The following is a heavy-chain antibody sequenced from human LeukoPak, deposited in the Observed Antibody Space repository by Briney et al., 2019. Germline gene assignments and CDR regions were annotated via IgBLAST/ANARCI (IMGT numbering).Heavy chain of an antibody. CDR2: IYTSGST. D-gene: IGHD1-26*01. CDR3: ARDLYGVGPIIVGATYGNNWFDP. J-gene: IGHJ5*02. V-gene: IGHV4-61*09. CDR1: GGSISSGSYY. Sequence: PSQTLSLTCTVSGGSISSGSYYWSWIRQPAGKGLEGSGHIYTSGSTNYNPSLKSRVTISLDTSKNQFSLNLSSVTAADTAVYYCARDLYGVGPIIVGATYGNNWFDPWGQGTLVTVSS.